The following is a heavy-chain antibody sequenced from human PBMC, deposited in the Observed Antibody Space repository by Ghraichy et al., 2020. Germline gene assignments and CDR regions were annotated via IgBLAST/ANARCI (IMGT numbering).Heavy chain of an antibody. CDR3: ARTPHYYEGFDY. CDR2: IHSGGST. Sequence: GGSLRLSCAASGFTVSSNYMSWVRQAPGKGLEWVSVIHSGGSTYYADSVKGRFTISRDNSKNTLYLQMNSLRAEDTAVYYCARTPHYYEGFDYWGQGTLVTVSS. D-gene: IGHD3-3*01. J-gene: IGHJ4*02. CDR1: GFTVSSNY. V-gene: IGHV3-53*01.